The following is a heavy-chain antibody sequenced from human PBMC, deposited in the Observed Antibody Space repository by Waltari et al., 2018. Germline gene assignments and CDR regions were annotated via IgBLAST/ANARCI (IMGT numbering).Heavy chain of an antibody. Sequence: QVQLQESGPGLVKPSEALSLTCAVSAYSISSTYCWGWIRQPPGKGLEWIGSICHSGSTYYNPSLKSRVTISVDTSKNQFSLKLSSVTAADTAVYYCARWPSSGGFDYWGQGTLVTVSS. CDR3: ARWPSSGGFDY. D-gene: IGHD2-15*01. CDR1: AYSISSTYC. J-gene: IGHJ4*02. CDR2: ICHSGST. V-gene: IGHV4-38-2*01.